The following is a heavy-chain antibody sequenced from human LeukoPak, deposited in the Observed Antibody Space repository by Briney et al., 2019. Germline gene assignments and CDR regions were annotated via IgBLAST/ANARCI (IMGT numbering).Heavy chain of an antibody. V-gene: IGHV3-7*01. D-gene: IGHD3-3*01. Sequence: EGSLRLSCAASGFTFSSYWMSWVRQAPGKGLEWVANIKQDGSEKYYVDSVKGRFTISRDNAKNSLYLQMNSLRAEDTAVYYCARDFWSGYYPDFDYWGQGTLVTVSS. CDR3: ARDFWSGYYPDFDY. CDR1: GFTFSSYW. CDR2: IKQDGSEK. J-gene: IGHJ4*02.